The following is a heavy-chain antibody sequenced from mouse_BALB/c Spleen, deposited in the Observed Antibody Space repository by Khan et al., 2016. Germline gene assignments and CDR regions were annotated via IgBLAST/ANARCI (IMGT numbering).Heavy chain of an antibody. Sequence: EVQLQESGPSLVKPSQTLSLTCSVTGDSITSGFWNWIRKFPGNKLEYMGYISYSGSTYYNPSLKSRISITRDTSKNQYYLPLNSVTTEDTAAYYCARIYDDFYYAIDYWGQGTSVNVSS. J-gene: IGHJ4*01. CDR1: GDSITSGF. CDR3: ARIYDDFYYAIDY. CDR2: ISYSGST. V-gene: IGHV3-8*02. D-gene: IGHD2-3*01.